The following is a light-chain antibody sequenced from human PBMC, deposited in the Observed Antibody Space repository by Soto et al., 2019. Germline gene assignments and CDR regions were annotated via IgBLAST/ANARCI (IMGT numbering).Light chain of an antibody. J-gene: IGKJ4*01. Sequence: EIVMTQSPATLSVSPGERAILSCRASQSVSSNLAWYQQKPGQAPRLLIYGASPRATGIPARFSGSGSVTEFTLTISSLQSEDFAVYYCQQYNNWPPLTFGGGTKVEIK. CDR1: QSVSSN. CDR2: GAS. CDR3: QQYNNWPPLT. V-gene: IGKV3-15*01.